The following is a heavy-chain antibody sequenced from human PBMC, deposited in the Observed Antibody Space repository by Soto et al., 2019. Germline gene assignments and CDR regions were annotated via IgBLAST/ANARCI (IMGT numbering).Heavy chain of an antibody. D-gene: IGHD3-10*01. Sequence: EVQLVESGGGLVQPGRSLRLSCAASGFTFDDYAMHWVRQAPGKGLEWVSGISWNSGSIGYADSVKGRFTISRDNAKNSLYLQMNSLRAEDTALYYCAKVIITMVRGVFGFDYWGQGTLVTVSS. CDR3: AKVIITMVRGVFGFDY. CDR1: GFTFDDYA. J-gene: IGHJ4*02. V-gene: IGHV3-9*01. CDR2: ISWNSGSI.